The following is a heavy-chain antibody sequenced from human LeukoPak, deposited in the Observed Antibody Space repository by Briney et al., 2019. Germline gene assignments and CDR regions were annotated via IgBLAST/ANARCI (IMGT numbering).Heavy chain of an antibody. D-gene: IGHD6-19*01. CDR2: ISSSGSTI. CDR1: GFTFSSYE. J-gene: IGHJ5*02. V-gene: IGHV3-48*03. CDR3: ARDASGWSYNWFGP. Sequence: PGGSLRLSCAASGFTFSSYEMNWVRQAPGKGLEWVSYISSSGSTIYYADSVKGRFTISRDNAKNSLYLQMNSLRAEDTAVYYCARDASGWSYNWFGPWGQGTLVTVSS.